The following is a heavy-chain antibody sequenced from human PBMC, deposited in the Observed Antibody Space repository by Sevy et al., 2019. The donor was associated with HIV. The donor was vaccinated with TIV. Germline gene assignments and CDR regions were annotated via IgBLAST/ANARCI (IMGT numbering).Heavy chain of an antibody. CDR3: AKDWGIIGDYYDSSGYYYTGLMGYFDY. CDR2: ISYDGSNK. J-gene: IGHJ4*02. D-gene: IGHD3-22*01. CDR1: GFTFSSYG. V-gene: IGHV3-30*18. Sequence: GGSLRLSCAASGFTFSSYGMHWVRQAPGKGLEWVAVISYDGSNKYYADSVKGRFTISRDNSKNTLFLQMNSLRAEDTAVYYWAKDWGIIGDYYDSSGYYYTGLMGYFDYWGQGTLVTVSS.